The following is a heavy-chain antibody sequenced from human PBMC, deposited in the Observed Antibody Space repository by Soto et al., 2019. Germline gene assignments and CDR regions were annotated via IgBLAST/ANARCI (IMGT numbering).Heavy chain of an antibody. CDR3: ARIRDGYNYYYYYGMDV. J-gene: IGHJ6*02. Sequence: PSGRIAFEGSAYRYTCCSRHWVRHATGQRLEWMGWINAGNGNTKYSQKFQGRVTITRDTSASTAYMELSSLRSEDTAVYYCARIRDGYNYYYYYGMDVWGQGTTVTVSS. CDR2: INAGNGNT. D-gene: IGHD5-12*01. V-gene: IGHV1-3*01. CDR1: AYRYTCCS.